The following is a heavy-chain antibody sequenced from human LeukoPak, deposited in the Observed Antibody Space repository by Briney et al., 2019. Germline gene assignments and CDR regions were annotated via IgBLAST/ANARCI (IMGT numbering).Heavy chain of an antibody. CDR2: INDDTP. Sequence: GGSLRLSCTTSGFSFKTYSMSWVRRAPGKGLEWVSAINDDTPYYTDSVKGRFTVSRDNSRDTLYLHLNSLRAEDTAIYYCAKEYDLWHEQGNWFDTWGQGVLVTVSS. CDR1: GFSFKTYS. J-gene: IGHJ5*02. V-gene: IGHV3-23*01. D-gene: IGHD3-3*01. CDR3: AKEYDLWHEQGNWFDT.